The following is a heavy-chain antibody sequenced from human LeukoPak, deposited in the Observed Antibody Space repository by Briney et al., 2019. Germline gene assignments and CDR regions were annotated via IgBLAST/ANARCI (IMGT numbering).Heavy chain of an antibody. CDR2: IYYSGST. J-gene: IGHJ4*02. V-gene: IGHV4-59*08. D-gene: IGHD3-10*01. CDR1: GGSISSYY. Sequence: SETLSLTCTVFGGSISSYYWSWIRQPPGKGLEWIGYIYYSGSTNYNPSLKSRVTISVDTSKNQFSLKLSSVTAADTAVYYCAASYYYGSGSYYPFFDYWGQGTLVTVSS. CDR3: AASYYYGSGSYYPFFDY.